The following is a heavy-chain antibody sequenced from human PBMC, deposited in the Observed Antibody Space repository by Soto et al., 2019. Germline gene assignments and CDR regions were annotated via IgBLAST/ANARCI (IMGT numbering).Heavy chain of an antibody. Sequence: ASVKVSCKASGYTFTSYDINWVRQATGQRLEWMGWMNPNSGNTGYAQKFQGRVTMTRNTSISTAYMELSSLRSEDTAVYYCAQRGYSYGYGGYYGMDVWGQGTTVTVSS. J-gene: IGHJ6*02. D-gene: IGHD5-18*01. V-gene: IGHV1-8*01. CDR3: AQRGYSYGYGGYYGMDV. CDR1: GYTFTSYD. CDR2: MNPNSGNT.